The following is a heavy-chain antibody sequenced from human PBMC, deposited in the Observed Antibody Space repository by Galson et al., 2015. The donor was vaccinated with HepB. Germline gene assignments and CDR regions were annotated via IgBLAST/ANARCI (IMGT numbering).Heavy chain of an antibody. CDR2: ISYDGSNE. J-gene: IGHJ5*01. Sequence: SLRLSCAASGFTFSSYAMHWVRQAPGKGLEWVAVISYDGSNEYYADSVKGRFTISRDNSKNSLYLQMNSLRAEDTAVYYCARVRTTLVREVITNNWFDSWGQGTLVTVSS. D-gene: IGHD3-10*01. V-gene: IGHV3-30-3*01. CDR3: ARVRTTLVREVITNNWFDS. CDR1: GFTFSSYA.